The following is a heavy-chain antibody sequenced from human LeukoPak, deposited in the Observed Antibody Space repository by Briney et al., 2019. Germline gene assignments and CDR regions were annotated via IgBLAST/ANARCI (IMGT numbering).Heavy chain of an antibody. D-gene: IGHD3-3*01. Sequence: SETLSLTXTVSGGSISSYYWSWIRQPAGKGLEWIGRIYTSGSTNYNPSLKSRVTMSVDTSKNQFSLKLSSVTAADTAVYYCAREPRFLEWPPLDYWGQGTLVTVSS. CDR1: GGSISSYY. CDR3: AREPRFLEWPPLDY. J-gene: IGHJ4*02. CDR2: IYTSGST. V-gene: IGHV4-4*07.